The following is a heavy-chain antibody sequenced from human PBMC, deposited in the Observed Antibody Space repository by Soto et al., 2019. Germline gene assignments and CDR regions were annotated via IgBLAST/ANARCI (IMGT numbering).Heavy chain of an antibody. CDR1: GFTLSGYA. V-gene: IGHV3-64*01. CDR2: ISTNGVGT. Sequence: EVQLVESGGGLAQPGGSLRLSCAASGFTLSGYAMDWVRQAPGKGLEYVSGISTNGVGTYYAHSVQGRFTISRDNSKNTVYIQMGSLRPEDMAVYYCARRARPDFYYMDVWGKGTTVTVSS. D-gene: IGHD6-6*01. J-gene: IGHJ6*03. CDR3: ARRARPDFYYMDV.